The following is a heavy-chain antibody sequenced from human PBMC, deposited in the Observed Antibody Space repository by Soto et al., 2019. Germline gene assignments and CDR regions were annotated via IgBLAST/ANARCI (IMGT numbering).Heavy chain of an antibody. V-gene: IGHV1-2*02. CDR1: GYTFTGYD. CDR2: INPNSGGT. CDR3: ARLVPAALDAFDI. D-gene: IGHD2-2*01. J-gene: IGHJ3*02. Sequence: ASVKVSCKASGYTFTGYDMHWVRQAPGQGLEWMGWINPNSGGTNYAQKFQGRVTMTRDTSISTAYMELSRLRSDGTAVYYCARLVPAALDAFDIWGQGTMVTV.